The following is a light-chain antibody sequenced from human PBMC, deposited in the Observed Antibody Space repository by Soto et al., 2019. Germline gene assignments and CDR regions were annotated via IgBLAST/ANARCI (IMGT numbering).Light chain of an antibody. J-gene: IGKJ1*01. CDR2: AAS. Sequence: DIQMTQSPSSLSASVGDRVTITCRTSQSLSSYLNWNQQKPGIAPKVLIYAASRLQSGVPSRFSGSRSGTEFTLTISCLQPEDLATHYCQQSYSTPQTFGQGTKVEIK. CDR1: QSLSSY. CDR3: QQSYSTPQT. V-gene: IGKV1-39*01.